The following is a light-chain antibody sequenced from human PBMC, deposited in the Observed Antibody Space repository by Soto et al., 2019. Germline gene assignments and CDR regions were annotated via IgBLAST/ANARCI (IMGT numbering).Light chain of an antibody. J-gene: IGLJ1*01. CDR3: NSYTNSSTYV. CDR1: SSDVDGFNY. CDR2: DVT. Sequence: QSALTQPASVSGSPGQSITISCTGTSSDVDGFNYVSWYQQHPGKAPKLMIYDVTNRPSGVSYRFSGSKSGNTASLTISGLQAEDEADYYCNSYTNSSTYVFGTGTKVTVL. V-gene: IGLV2-14*03.